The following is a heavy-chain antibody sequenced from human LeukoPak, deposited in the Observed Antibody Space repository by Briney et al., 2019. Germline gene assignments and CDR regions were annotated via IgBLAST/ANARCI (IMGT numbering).Heavy chain of an antibody. CDR1: GGSINSNSYY. Sequence: PSETLSLTCTVSGGSINSNSYYWGWIRQPPGKGLEWIGSIYYSGSTYYNPSLKSRVTISVDTSKNQFSLELNSVTAADTAVYYCARVRKDIVVVPGAMRDTYYFDYWGQGTLVTVSS. D-gene: IGHD2-2*01. CDR2: IYYSGST. V-gene: IGHV4-39*07. CDR3: ARVRKDIVVVPGAMRDTYYFDY. J-gene: IGHJ4*02.